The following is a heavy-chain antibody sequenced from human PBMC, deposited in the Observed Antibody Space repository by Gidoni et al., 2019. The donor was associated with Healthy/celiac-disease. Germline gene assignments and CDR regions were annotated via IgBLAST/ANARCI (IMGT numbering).Heavy chain of an antibody. J-gene: IGHJ4*02. D-gene: IGHD2-15*01. V-gene: IGHV1-69*06. Sequence: PGQGLEWMGGIIPIFGTANYAQKFQGRVTITADKSTSTAYMELSSLRSEDTAVYYCAGCSGGSCYSDYWGQGTLVTVSS. CDR3: AGCSGGSCYSDY. CDR2: IIPIFGTA.